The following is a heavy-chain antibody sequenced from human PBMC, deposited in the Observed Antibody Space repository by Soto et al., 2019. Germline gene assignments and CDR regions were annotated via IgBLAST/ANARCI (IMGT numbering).Heavy chain of an antibody. CDR2: INPNSGGT. CDR1: GYTFTYYY. D-gene: IGHD5-18*01. Sequence: SVKLTSKAPGYTFTYYYMDWVSQNHGQGLEWMGWINPNSGGTNYAQKFQGWVTMTRDTSISTAYMELSRLRSDDTAVYYCAREVGRGYSYGQSYYFDYWGQGTLVTVSS. V-gene: IGHV1-2*04. CDR3: AREVGRGYSYGQSYYFDY. J-gene: IGHJ4*02.